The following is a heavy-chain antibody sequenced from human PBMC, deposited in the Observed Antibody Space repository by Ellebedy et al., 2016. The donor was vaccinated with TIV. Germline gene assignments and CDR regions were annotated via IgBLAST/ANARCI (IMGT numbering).Heavy chain of an antibody. CDR2: ISYDGSKK. CDR1: GFTFSSYG. J-gene: IGHJ4*02. CDR3: ARTHGYSYPEY. D-gene: IGHD5-18*01. V-gene: IGHV3-30*03. Sequence: GESLKISCAASGFTFSSYGMHWVRQSPGKGLEHVAAISYDGSKKYYQDSMKGRFTVYRNNSKTTLYLQMNSLRADDAAVYYGARTHGYSYPEYWGQGTLVTVSS.